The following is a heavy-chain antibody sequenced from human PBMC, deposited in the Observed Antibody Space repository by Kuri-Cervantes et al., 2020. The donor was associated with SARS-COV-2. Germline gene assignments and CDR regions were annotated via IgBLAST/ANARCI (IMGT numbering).Heavy chain of an antibody. CDR2: ISYDGSNK. CDR1: GFTFNNYA. J-gene: IGHJ4*02. CDR3: ARGVGYTQPLDS. D-gene: IGHD2-8*02. V-gene: IGHV3-30-3*01. Sequence: GESLKISCAASGFTFNNYAMHWVRQTPGKGLEWVALISYDGSNKYYADSVQGRFTISRDNSKNTLYLQMSSLRAEDTAVFYCARGVGYTQPLDSWGQGTLVTVSS.